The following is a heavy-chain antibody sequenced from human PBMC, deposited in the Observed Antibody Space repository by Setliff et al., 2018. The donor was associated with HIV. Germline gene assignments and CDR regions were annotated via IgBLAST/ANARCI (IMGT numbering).Heavy chain of an antibody. Sequence: GASVKVSCKASGGAFTNYAFSWVRQAPGQGLEWMGRIIPVYGTTDYAPQFQGRVTMTADKSRSTVYVDLNNLRSDDTATYYCAPDFGDNRFDPWGQGTLVTVSS. CDR1: GGAFTNYA. V-gene: IGHV1-69*06. J-gene: IGHJ5*02. D-gene: IGHD4-17*01. CDR2: IIPVYGTT. CDR3: APDFGDNRFDP.